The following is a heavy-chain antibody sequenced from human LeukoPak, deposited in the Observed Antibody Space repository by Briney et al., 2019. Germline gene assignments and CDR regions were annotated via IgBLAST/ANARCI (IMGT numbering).Heavy chain of an antibody. V-gene: IGHV4-34*01. Sequence: TSETLSLTCAVSGGSFSGYYLSWIRQPPGKGLELIGEIKHSGSTNYNPSLKSRVTISVDTSKNQFSLKLSSVTAADTAVYYCARLRYCSSTSCYYYYYYMDVWGKGTTVTISS. J-gene: IGHJ6*03. D-gene: IGHD2-2*01. CDR3: ARLRYCSSTSCYYYYYYMDV. CDR1: GGSFSGYY. CDR2: IKHSGST.